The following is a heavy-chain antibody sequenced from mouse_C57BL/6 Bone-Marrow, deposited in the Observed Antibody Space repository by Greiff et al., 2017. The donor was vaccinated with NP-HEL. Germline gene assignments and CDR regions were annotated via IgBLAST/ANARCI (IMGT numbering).Heavy chain of an antibody. J-gene: IGHJ1*03. CDR3: ARDQGYFEV. D-gene: IGHD3-2*02. CDR1: GFTFSSYA. CDR2: ISDGGSYT. V-gene: IGHV5-4*01. Sequence: EVKLVESGGGLVKPGGSLKLSCAASGFTFSSYAMSWVRQTPEKRLEWVATISDGGSYTYYPDNVKGRFTISRANAKNNLYLQMSHLKSEDTAMYYCARDQGYFEVWGTGTTVTVSS.